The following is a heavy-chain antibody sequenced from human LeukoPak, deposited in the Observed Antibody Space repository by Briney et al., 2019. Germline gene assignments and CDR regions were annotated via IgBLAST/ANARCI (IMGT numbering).Heavy chain of an antibody. CDR3: AKGGSGFPHYYYMDV. Sequence: QSGGSLRLSCAASGFTFSSYAMSWVRQAPGKGLEWVSAINGSGSSTYYADSVKGRFTISRDNSKNTLYLQMNSLRAEDTAVYYCAKGGSGFPHYYYMDVWGKGTTVTVSS. V-gene: IGHV3-23*01. D-gene: IGHD3-10*01. CDR2: INGSGSST. CDR1: GFTFSSYA. J-gene: IGHJ6*03.